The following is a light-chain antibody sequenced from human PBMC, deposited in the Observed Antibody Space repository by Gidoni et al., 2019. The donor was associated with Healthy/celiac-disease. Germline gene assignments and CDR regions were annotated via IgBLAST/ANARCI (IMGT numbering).Light chain of an antibody. V-gene: IGKV4-1*01. CDR3: QQYYSTPFT. CDR1: QSVLYSSNNKNY. Sequence: DFVMTQSPDSLAVSLGERATINCKSSQSVLYSSNNKNYLAWYQQKPGQPPKLLIYWASTRESGVPDRFSGSGSGTDFTLTISSLQAEDVAVYYCQQYYSTPFTFGPXTKVDIK. J-gene: IGKJ3*01. CDR2: WAS.